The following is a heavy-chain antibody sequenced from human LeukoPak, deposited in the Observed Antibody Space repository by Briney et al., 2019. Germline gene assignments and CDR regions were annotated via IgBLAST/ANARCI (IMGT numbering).Heavy chain of an antibody. V-gene: IGHV4-30-4*08. D-gene: IGHD2-8*01. CDR2: ISYTGST. CDR3: ARQDIVLMVYAS. CDR1: GGSISSGNSY. Sequence: SQTLSLTCTVSGGSISSGNSYWSWIRQSPGRGLEWIGYISYTGSTYYNPSLKSRVTISVDTSKNQFSLKLSSVTAADTAVYYCARQDIVLMVYASWGQGTLVTVSS. J-gene: IGHJ4*02.